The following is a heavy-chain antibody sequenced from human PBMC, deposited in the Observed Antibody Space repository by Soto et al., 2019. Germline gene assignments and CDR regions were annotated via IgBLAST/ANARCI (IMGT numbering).Heavy chain of an antibody. Sequence: QVQLQESGPGLVKPSETLSLTCTVSGGSISSYYWSWIRQPPGKGLEWIGYIYYSGSTNYNPSLKSRVTISVDTSKNQFSLKLSSVTAADTAVYYCAIDLGGWADYWGQGTLVTVSS. CDR3: AIDLGGWADY. D-gene: IGHD6-19*01. J-gene: IGHJ4*02. V-gene: IGHV4-59*01. CDR2: IYYSGST. CDR1: GGSISSYY.